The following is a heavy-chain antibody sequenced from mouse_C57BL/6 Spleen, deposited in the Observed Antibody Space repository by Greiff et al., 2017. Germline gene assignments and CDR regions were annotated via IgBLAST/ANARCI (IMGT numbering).Heavy chain of an antibody. CDR2: INPSSGYT. D-gene: IGHD1-1*01. CDR1: GYTFTSYW. J-gene: IGHJ1*03. CDR3: ARTVVALYWYFDV. V-gene: IGHV1-7*01. Sequence: VQLQQSGAELAKPGASVKLSCKASGYTFTSYWMHWVKQRPGQGLEWIGYINPSSGYTKYNQKFKDKATLTADKSSSTAYMQLSSLTYEDSAVYYCARTVVALYWYFDVWGTGTTVTVSS.